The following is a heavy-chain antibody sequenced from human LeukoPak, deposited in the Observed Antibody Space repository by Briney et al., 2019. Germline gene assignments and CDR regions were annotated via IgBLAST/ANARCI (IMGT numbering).Heavy chain of an antibody. Sequence: ASVKVSCKASGYTFTKYGITWVRQAPGQGLEWMGWISTYNGNTNYAQKLQGRVTMTTDTSTSTAYMELRSLISDDAAVYYCARDHSSGWFDYWGQGTLVTVSS. D-gene: IGHD6-19*01. CDR3: ARDHSSGWFDY. CDR2: ISTYNGNT. V-gene: IGHV1-18*01. J-gene: IGHJ4*02. CDR1: GYTFTKYG.